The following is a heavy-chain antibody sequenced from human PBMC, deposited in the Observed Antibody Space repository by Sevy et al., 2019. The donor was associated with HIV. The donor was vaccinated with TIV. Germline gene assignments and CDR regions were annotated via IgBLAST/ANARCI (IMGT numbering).Heavy chain of an antibody. CDR1: GYTLTAFA. D-gene: IGHD3-22*01. V-gene: IGHV1-24*01. CDR3: ATTKDYYDSSAYPVDY. CDR2: FDPEDDER. Sequence: ASVKVYCKVSGYTLTAFAMHWVRQAPGKGLEWMGTFDPEDDERIYAQKFQGRVSMTEDTSADTAYMELSSLRSEDTAICYCATTKDYYDSSAYPVDYWGQGTLVTVSS. J-gene: IGHJ4*02.